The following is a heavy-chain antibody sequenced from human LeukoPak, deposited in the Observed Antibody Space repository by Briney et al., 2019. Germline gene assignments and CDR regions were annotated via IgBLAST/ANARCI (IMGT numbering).Heavy chain of an antibody. CDR1: GFTFSSYW. J-gene: IGHJ4*02. V-gene: IGHV3-48*04. Sequence: QPGRSLRLSCSASGFTFSSYWMSWVHQAPGKGLEWVSYISSSSSAIYYADSVKGRFTISRDNAKNSLYLQMNSLRAEDTAVYYCATNLYYDYWGQGTLVTVSS. CDR3: ATNLYYDY. CDR2: ISSSSSAI.